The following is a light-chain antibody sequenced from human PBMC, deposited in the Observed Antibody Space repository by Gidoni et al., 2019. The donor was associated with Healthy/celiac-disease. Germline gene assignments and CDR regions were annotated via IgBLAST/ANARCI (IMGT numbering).Light chain of an antibody. CDR2: QDS. CDR1: KLGDKY. J-gene: IGLJ2*01. Sequence: SYELPQPPSVSVSPGQTASITCSGDKLGDKYACWYQQKPGQSTVLVIYQDSKRPSGIPERFSGSNSGNTATLTISGTQARDEADDYCQAWDSSTAVFGGGTKLTVL. CDR3: QAWDSSTAV. V-gene: IGLV3-1*01.